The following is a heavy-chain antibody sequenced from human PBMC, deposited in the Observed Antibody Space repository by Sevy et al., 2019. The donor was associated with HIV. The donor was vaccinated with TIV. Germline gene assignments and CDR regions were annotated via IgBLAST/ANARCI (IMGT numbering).Heavy chain of an antibody. Sequence: SETLSLTCTVSGGSISSSSYYWGWIRQPPGKGLEWIGSIYYSGSTYYNPSLKSRVTISVDTSKNQFSLKLSSVTAADTAVYYCARHLQGITIFGDIYYFDYWGQGTLVTVSS. CDR1: GGSISSSSYY. CDR3: ARHLQGITIFGDIYYFDY. CDR2: IYYSGST. D-gene: IGHD3-3*01. V-gene: IGHV4-39*01. J-gene: IGHJ4*02.